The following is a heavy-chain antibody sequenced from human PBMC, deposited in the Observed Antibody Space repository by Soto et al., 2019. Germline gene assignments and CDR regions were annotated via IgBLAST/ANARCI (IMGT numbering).Heavy chain of an antibody. CDR1: RDTFSNHT. CDR3: ARVAEMVTVTTGYYYYMDV. Sequence: QVQLVQSGAEVKKPGSSVKVSCKASRDTFSNHTISGVRQAPGQELEWRGRIIPILGVANFAQKLQDRVTITADKSTSTAYMGVSSLRSQDPAVYYCARVAEMVTVTTGYYYYMDVWGKGTTVTVSS. J-gene: IGHJ6*03. V-gene: IGHV1-69*02. CDR2: IIPILGVA. D-gene: IGHD4-17*01.